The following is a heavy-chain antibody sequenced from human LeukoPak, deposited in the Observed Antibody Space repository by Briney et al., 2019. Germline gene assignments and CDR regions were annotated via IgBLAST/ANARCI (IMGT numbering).Heavy chain of an antibody. CDR2: ISSSSSTI. Sequence: PGGSLRLSCAASGFTFSIYSMNWVRQAPGKGVEGVSYISSSSSTIYYADPVKGRFTIYRDSAENSLYLQMNRLRAEDTAVYYCAREPGDIVAPPDYWGQGPLVTVSS. CDR1: GFTFSIYS. J-gene: IGHJ4*02. CDR3: AREPGDIVAPPDY. V-gene: IGHV3-48*01. D-gene: IGHD2-21*01.